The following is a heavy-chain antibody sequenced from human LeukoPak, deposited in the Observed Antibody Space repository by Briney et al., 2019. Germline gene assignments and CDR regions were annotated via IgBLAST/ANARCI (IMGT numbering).Heavy chain of an antibody. D-gene: IGHD3-10*01. CDR3: AREEGMVRGELRNGVY. Sequence: SETLSLTCTVSGGSISSSSYYWGWIRQPPGKGLEWIGSIYYSGSTYYNPSLKSRVTISVDTSKNQFSLKLSSVTAADTAVYYCAREEGMVRGELRNGVYWGQGTLVTVSS. V-gene: IGHV4-39*07. CDR1: GGSISSSSYY. J-gene: IGHJ4*02. CDR2: IYYSGST.